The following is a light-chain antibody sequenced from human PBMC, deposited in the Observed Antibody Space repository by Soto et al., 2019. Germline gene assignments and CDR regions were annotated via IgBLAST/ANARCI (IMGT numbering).Light chain of an antibody. Sequence: IQLTQSPSSLSASVGDRVTITCRASQGISSYLAWYQQKPGKAPKLLIYAASTLQSGVPSRFSGSGSGTDFTLTISSLQPEDFATYYCQQLSTYPLTFVGGTKVDIK. V-gene: IGKV1-9*01. CDR1: QGISSY. CDR3: QQLSTYPLT. J-gene: IGKJ4*01. CDR2: AAS.